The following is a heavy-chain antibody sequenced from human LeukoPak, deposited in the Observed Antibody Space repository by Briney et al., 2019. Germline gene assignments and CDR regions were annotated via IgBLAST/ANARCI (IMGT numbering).Heavy chain of an antibody. J-gene: IGHJ4*02. CDR1: GFSFSSYA. V-gene: IGHV3-64*01. D-gene: IGHD6-13*01. Sequence: PGGALRLSCAASGFSFSSYAMYWLRQAPGKALEYVSAISGDGFNKNSANSVKGRFTISRDNSNGTLYLQMGSLSVDDTAVYYCARGISFSSSWPFDSWGQGTVVTV. CDR2: ISGDGFNK. CDR3: ARGISFSSSWPFDS.